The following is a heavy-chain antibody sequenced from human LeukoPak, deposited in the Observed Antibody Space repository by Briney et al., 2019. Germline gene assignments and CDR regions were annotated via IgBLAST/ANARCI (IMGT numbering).Heavy chain of an antibody. D-gene: IGHD1-26*01. J-gene: IGHJ4*02. Sequence: GGSLRLSCAASGFTFSSYAMHCVRQAPGKGLEWVAVISYDGSNKYYADSVKGRFTISRDNSKNTLYLQMNSLRAEDTAVYYCARDSGSYDERWVDYWGQGTLVTVSS. CDR3: ARDSGSYDERWVDY. V-gene: IGHV3-30*01. CDR1: GFTFSSYA. CDR2: ISYDGSNK.